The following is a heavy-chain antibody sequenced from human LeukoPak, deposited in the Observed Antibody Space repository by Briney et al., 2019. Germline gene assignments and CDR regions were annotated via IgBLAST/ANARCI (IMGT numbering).Heavy chain of an antibody. Sequence: PSETLSLTCTVSGGSISSYYWSWIRQPPGKGLEWIGEINHSGSTNYNPSLKSRVTISVDTSKNQFSLKLSSVTAADTAVYYCARRGLIGYCSGGSCVRFDYWGQGTLVTVSS. V-gene: IGHV4-34*01. CDR1: GGSISSYY. J-gene: IGHJ4*02. D-gene: IGHD2-15*01. CDR2: INHSGST. CDR3: ARRGLIGYCSGGSCVRFDY.